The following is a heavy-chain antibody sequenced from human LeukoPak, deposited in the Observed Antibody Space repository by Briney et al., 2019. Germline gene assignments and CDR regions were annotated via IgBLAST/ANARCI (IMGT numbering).Heavy chain of an antibody. D-gene: IGHD6-13*01. J-gene: IGHJ4*02. CDR3: ARSRSGGSSWAKEPDFDY. Sequence: PGGSLRLSCAASGFTFSNYAMHWVRQAPGKGLEWVSAISGSGGSTYYADSVKGRFTISRDNSKNTLYLQMNSLRAEDTAVYYCARSRSGGSSWAKEPDFDYWGQGTLVTVSS. V-gene: IGHV3-23*01. CDR2: ISGSGGST. CDR1: GFTFSNYA.